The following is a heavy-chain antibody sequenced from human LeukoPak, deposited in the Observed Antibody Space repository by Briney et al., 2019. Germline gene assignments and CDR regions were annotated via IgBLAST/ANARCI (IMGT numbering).Heavy chain of an antibody. D-gene: IGHD2-2*02. CDR2: INTNTGNP. CDR3: AREGYCSSTSCYIGFDP. CDR1: GYTFTSYA. Sequence: ASVKVSCKASGYTFTSYAMNWVRQAPGQGLEWMGWINTNTGNPTYAQGLTGRFVFSLDTSVSTAYLQISSLKAEDTAVYYCAREGYCSSTSCYIGFDPWGQGTLVTVSS. J-gene: IGHJ5*02. V-gene: IGHV7-4-1*02.